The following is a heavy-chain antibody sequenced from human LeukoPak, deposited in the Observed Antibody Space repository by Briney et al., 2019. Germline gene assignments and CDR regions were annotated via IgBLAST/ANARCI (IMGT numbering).Heavy chain of an antibody. CDR1: GITFSSYW. CDR2: IKQDGSDK. V-gene: IGHV3-7*01. CDR3: ASRKSITDAAY. Sequence: QSGGSLRLSCAASGITFSSYWMNWVRQAPGKGLEWVANIKQDGSDKYYVDSVKGRFTISRDNAKNSLYLQMNSLRAEDTAVYYCASRKSITDAAYWGQGTLVTVSS. J-gene: IGHJ4*02. D-gene: IGHD5-12*01.